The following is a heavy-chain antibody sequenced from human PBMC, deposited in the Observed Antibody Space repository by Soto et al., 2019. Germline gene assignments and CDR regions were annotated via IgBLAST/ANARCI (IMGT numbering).Heavy chain of an antibody. J-gene: IGHJ4*02. CDR3: ARGGYDFWSGYYTYYFDY. CDR1: GGSFSGYY. Sequence: QVQLQQWGAGLLKPSETLSLTCAVYGGSFSGYYWSWIRHPPGKGLEWIGEINHSGSTNYNPSLKSRVTISVDTSKNQFSLKLSSVTAADTAVYYCARGGYDFWSGYYTYYFDYWGQGTLVTVSS. CDR2: INHSGST. V-gene: IGHV4-34*01. D-gene: IGHD3-3*01.